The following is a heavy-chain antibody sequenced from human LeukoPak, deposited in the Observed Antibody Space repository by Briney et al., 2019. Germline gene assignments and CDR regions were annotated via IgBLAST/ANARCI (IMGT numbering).Heavy chain of an antibody. J-gene: IGHJ4*02. CDR2: ISDSGDGT. V-gene: IGHV3-23*01. CDR1: GFTFRSYA. Sequence: GGSLRLSCAGSGFTFRSYAMSWVRQSPVEGLEWVSAISDSGDGTYYADSVKGRFTISRDNAKNSLYLQMNSLRAEDTAVYYCARDGYYYGSGSYYRAPHFDYWGQGTLVTVSS. CDR3: ARDGYYYGSGSYYRAPHFDY. D-gene: IGHD3-10*01.